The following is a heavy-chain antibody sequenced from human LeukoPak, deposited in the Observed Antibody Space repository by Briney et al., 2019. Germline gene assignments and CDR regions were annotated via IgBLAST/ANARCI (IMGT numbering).Heavy chain of an antibody. J-gene: IGHJ1*01. CDR1: GFTFRNYW. D-gene: IGHD1-14*01. CDR2: INKDGSIT. V-gene: IGHV3-74*01. CDR3: ANLKEGLFQH. Sequence: SGGSLRLSCVASGFTFRNYWMHWVRQVPGKGPEWVSRINKDGSITNFADSVKGRFTISRDNAKNSLYLQMNSLRAEDTAVYYCANLKEGLFQHWGQGTLVTVSS.